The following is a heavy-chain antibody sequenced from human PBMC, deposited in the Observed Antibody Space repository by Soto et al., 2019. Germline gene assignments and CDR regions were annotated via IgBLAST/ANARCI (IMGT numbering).Heavy chain of an antibody. D-gene: IGHD1-26*01. V-gene: IGHV3-30*18. CDR3: AKDIVAGDIAGGYYLDS. CDR2: ISYDGSSK. Sequence: QVQLVESGGGVVQPGRSLRLSCAASGFSFSGFGMHWVRQSPGKGLEWMTVISYDGSSKYYADSVKGRFTISRDNSKNTLYLQMNSLRSDDTAVYYGAKDIVAGDIAGGYYLDSWGQGTQVTVSS. CDR1: GFSFSGFG. J-gene: IGHJ4*02.